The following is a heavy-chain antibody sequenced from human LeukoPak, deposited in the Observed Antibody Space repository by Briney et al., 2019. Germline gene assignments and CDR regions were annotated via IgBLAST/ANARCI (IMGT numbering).Heavy chain of an antibody. CDR2: IYYSGST. J-gene: IGHJ4*02. CDR1: GGSISSYY. V-gene: IGHV4-59*01. Sequence: PSETLSLTCTVSGGSISSYYWSWIRQPPGKGLEWIGYIYYSGSTNYNPSLKSRVTISVDTSKSQFSLKLSSVTAADTAVYYCARGKARTYYFDYWGQGTLVTVSS. CDR3: ARGKARTYYFDY. D-gene: IGHD6-6*01.